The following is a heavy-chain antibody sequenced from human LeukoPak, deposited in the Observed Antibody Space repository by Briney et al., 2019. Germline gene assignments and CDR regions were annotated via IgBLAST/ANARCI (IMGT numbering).Heavy chain of an antibody. CDR2: IKQDGSEK. CDR1: GFTFSSYW. V-gene: IGHV3-7*03. CDR3: ASGLELDY. J-gene: IGHJ4*02. Sequence: GGSLRLSCAVSGFTFSSYWMSWVRQAPGKGLEWVANIKQDGSEKNYVDSVKGRFTISRDNAKNSLYLQMNSLRAEDTAVYYCASGLELDYWGQGTLVTVSS.